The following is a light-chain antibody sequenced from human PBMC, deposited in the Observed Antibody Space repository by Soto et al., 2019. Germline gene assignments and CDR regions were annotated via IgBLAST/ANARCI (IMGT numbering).Light chain of an antibody. V-gene: IGLV2-23*01. CDR3: CSFAGSSTYV. Sequence: QSALTQPASVSGSPGQSITISCTGTSSDVGTYTLVSWYQQHPDKAPKLMIYETSKRPSGVSNRFSGSKSGNTASLTISGLHAEDAADYYCCSFAGSSTYVFGTGTKGTVL. CDR2: ETS. J-gene: IGLJ1*01. CDR1: SSDVGTYTL.